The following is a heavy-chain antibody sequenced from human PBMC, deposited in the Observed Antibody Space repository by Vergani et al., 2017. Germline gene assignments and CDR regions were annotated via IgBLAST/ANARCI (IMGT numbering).Heavy chain of an antibody. J-gene: IGHJ6*02. D-gene: IGHD3-10*01. V-gene: IGHV4-59*01. CDR2: IYYSGST. CDR1: GGSISSYY. CDR3: ARDSWLLWFGGPAGEYYGMDV. Sequence: QVQLQESGPGLVKPSETLSLTCTVSGGSISSYYWSWIRQPPGKGLEWIGYIYYSGSTNYNPSLKSRVTISVDTSKNQFSLKLSSVTAADTAVYYCARDSWLLWFGGPAGEYYGMDVWGQGTTVTVSS.